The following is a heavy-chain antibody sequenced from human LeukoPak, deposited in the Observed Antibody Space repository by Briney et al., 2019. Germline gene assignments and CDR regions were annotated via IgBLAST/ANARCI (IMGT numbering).Heavy chain of an antibody. J-gene: IGHJ4*02. CDR3: ARDLGMIMITFGGVIPFDY. Sequence: EASVKVSCKASGYTFTSYGISWVRQAPGQGLEWMGWISAYNGNTNYAQKLQGRVTMTTDTSTSTAYMELRSLRSDDTAVYYCARDLGMIMITFGGVIPFDYWGQGTLVTVSS. CDR2: ISAYNGNT. V-gene: IGHV1-18*01. CDR1: GYTFTSYG. D-gene: IGHD3-16*01.